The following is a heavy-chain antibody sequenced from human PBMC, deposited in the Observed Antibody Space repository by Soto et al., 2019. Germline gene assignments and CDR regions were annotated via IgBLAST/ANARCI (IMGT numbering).Heavy chain of an antibody. Sequence: GESLKISCRGSGYSFTSYWISWVRQMPGKGLEWMGRIDPSDSYTNYSPSFQGHVTISADKSISIAYLQWSSLKASDPAMYYCAICLAARRVVVWFVHWGQGTLVTVSS. CDR2: IDPSDSYT. V-gene: IGHV5-10-1*01. CDR3: AICLAARRVVVWFVH. CDR1: GYSFTSYW. J-gene: IGHJ5*02. D-gene: IGHD6-6*01.